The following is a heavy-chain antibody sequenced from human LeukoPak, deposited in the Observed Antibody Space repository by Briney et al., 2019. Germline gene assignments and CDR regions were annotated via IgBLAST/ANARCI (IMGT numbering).Heavy chain of an antibody. V-gene: IGHV3-9*01. Sequence: GGSLRLPCAASGFTFDDYAMHWVRQAPGKGLEWVSGISWNSGSIGYADSVKGRFTISRDNAKNSLYLQMNSLRAEDTALYYCARDHILSLATLYYWGQGTLVTVSS. D-gene: IGHD2/OR15-2a*01. CDR3: ARDHILSLATLYY. J-gene: IGHJ4*02. CDR2: ISWNSGSI. CDR1: GFTFDDYA.